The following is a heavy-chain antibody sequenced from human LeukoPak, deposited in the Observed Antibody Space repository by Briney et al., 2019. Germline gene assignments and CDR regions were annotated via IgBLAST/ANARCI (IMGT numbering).Heavy chain of an antibody. Sequence: GGSLRLSCAASVFTFSSYWMNWVRQAPGKGLEWVANIKQDGSEKYYVDSVKGRFTISRDNAQNSLYLQMNSLRVEDTAVYYCARDHARDGYNFWGQGTLVTVSS. J-gene: IGHJ4*02. V-gene: IGHV3-7*01. D-gene: IGHD5-24*01. CDR1: VFTFSSYW. CDR2: IKQDGSEK. CDR3: ARDHARDGYNF.